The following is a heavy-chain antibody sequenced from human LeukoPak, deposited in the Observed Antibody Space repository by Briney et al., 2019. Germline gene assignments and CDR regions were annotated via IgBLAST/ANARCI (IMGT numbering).Heavy chain of an antibody. D-gene: IGHD3-16*02. V-gene: IGHV4-59*01. CDR2: IYYSGST. J-gene: IGHJ3*02. CDR3: ARSYLTFGGVIARTAAFDI. Sequence: SETLSLTCTVSGGSISSYYWSWIRQPPGKGLEWIGYIYYSGSTNYNPSLKSRVTISVDTSKNQFSLKLSFVTAADTAVYYCARSYLTFGGVIARTAAFDIWGQGTMVTVSS. CDR1: GGSISSYY.